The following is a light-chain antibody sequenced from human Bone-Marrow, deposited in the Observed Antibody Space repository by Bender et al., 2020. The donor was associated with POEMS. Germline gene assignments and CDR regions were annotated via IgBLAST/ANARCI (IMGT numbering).Light chain of an antibody. CDR1: VLLKQY. Sequence: NELTQPPSASVSPGQTARITCFGDVLLKQYVYWYQQKSGQAPVLAIFQDTGRPSGIPERFSGSSSGTTVTLTINEVQAEDEADYYCQSADSSGTQVVFGGGTKLTVL. CDR2: QDT. J-gene: IGLJ2*01. CDR3: QSADSSGTQVV. V-gene: IGLV3-25*03.